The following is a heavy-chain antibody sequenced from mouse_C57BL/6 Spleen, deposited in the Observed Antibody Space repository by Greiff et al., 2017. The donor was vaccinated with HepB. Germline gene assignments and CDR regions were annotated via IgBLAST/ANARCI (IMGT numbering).Heavy chain of an antibody. CDR3: ARDLFYYGNYNYAMDY. V-gene: IGHV3-6*01. J-gene: IGHJ4*01. Sequence: VQLKESGPGLVKPSQSLSLTCSVTGYSITSGYYWNWIRQFPGNKLEWMGYISYDGSNNYNPSLKNRISITRDTSKNQFFLKLNSVTTEDTATYYCARDLFYYGNYNYAMDYWGQGTSVTVSS. D-gene: IGHD2-1*01. CDR1: GYSITSGYY. CDR2: ISYDGSN.